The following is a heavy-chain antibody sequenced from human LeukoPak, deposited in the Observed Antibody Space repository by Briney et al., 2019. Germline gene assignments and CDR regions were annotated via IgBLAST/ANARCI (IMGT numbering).Heavy chain of an antibody. CDR3: ARDIVGATGDAFDI. J-gene: IGHJ3*02. CDR2: VSSSSDYI. V-gene: IGHV3-21*01. D-gene: IGHD1-26*01. CDR1: GFTFTTYS. Sequence: GRSLRLSCAASGFTFTTYSMNWVRQAPGKEPEWVSAVSSSSDYIYYADSVRGRFTISRDNAKNSLYLQMNSLRAEDTAVYYCARDIVGATGDAFDIWGQGTMVTVSS.